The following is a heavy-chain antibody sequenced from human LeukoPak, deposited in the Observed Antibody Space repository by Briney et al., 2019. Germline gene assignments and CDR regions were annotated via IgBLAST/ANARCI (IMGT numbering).Heavy chain of an antibody. J-gene: IGHJ1*01. Sequence: GGSLRLSCAASGFTFSNAWMSWVRQAPGKGLEWVGRIKSKTDGGTTGYAAPVKGRFTFSRDDSKNTLYLQMNSLKTEDTAVYYCTARYGSGSYYFQHWGQGTLVTVSS. V-gene: IGHV3-15*01. D-gene: IGHD3-10*01. CDR1: GFTFSNAW. CDR3: TARYGSGSYYFQH. CDR2: IKSKTDGGTT.